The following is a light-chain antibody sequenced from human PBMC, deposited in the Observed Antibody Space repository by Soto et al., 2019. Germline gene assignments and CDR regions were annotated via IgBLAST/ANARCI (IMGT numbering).Light chain of an antibody. CDR2: GNS. J-gene: IGLJ3*02. Sequence: QPVLTQPPSVSGAPGQRVTISCTGSSSNIGAGYDVHWYQQLPGTAPKLLIYGNSNRPSGVPDRFSGSKSGTSASLAITGLQAEDEADYYCQSYDSSRAFGGGTKLTVL. CDR1: SSNIGAGYD. V-gene: IGLV1-40*01. CDR3: QSYDSSRA.